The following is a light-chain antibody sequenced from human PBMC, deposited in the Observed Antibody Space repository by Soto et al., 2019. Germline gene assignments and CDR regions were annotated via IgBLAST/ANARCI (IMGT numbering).Light chain of an antibody. CDR2: DAS. V-gene: IGKV1-13*02. Sequence: AIQLTQSPSSLSAFVGDRVTITCRASQGVSNALAWYQQKPGQPPNLLIYDASSLKSGVPSRFSGSGSGTDFTLTISSLQPEDFATYYCQQYNSYSWTFGQGTKVDIK. CDR3: QQYNSYSWT. CDR1: QGVSNA. J-gene: IGKJ1*01.